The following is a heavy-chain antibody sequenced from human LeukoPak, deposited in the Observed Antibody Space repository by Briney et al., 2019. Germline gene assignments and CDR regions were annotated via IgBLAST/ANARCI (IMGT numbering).Heavy chain of an antibody. CDR1: GFTFSSYW. CDR3: ARAGHLDY. V-gene: IGHV3-7*04. D-gene: IGHD7-27*01. Sequence: GGSLRLSCAASGFTFSSYWMTWVRQAPGKGLEWVANIKEDGSEKRYVDSVKGRFTISRDNAKNSLYLQMNSLRGEDTAVYYCARAGHLDYWGQGTLVSVSS. CDR2: IKEDGSEK. J-gene: IGHJ4*02.